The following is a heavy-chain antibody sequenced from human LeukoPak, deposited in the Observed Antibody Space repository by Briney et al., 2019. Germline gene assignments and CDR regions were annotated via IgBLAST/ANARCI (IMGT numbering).Heavy chain of an antibody. V-gene: IGHV3-53*01. CDR2: IYSAGST. CDR3: AREIPGSGGAFDI. Sequence: GGSLRLSCAASGFTVSSNYMSWFRQAPGKGLEWVSVIYSAGSTYYADSVKGRFTISRDNSKNTLYLQMNSPRAEDTAVYYCAREIPGSGGAFDIWGQGTMVTVSS. D-gene: IGHD6-19*01. J-gene: IGHJ3*02. CDR1: GFTVSSNY.